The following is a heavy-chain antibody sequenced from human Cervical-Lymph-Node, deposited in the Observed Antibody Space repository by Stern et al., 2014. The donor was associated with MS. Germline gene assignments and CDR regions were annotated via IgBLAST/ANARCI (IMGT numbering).Heavy chain of an antibody. CDR2: MTPRNGNS. J-gene: IGHJ4*02. CDR1: GSDFTTYD. CDR3: ATPSLPFF. V-gene: IGHV1-8*01. D-gene: IGHD3-3*01. Sequence: QVQLVPSGADVEQPGASVKVSCQPSGSDFTTYDLTWVRQAPGTGLEWMGWMTPRNGNSVYAPQFQGRVTMTRDTSLRTAYMELRGLRSDDTAVYYCATPSLPFFWGRGTLITVSS.